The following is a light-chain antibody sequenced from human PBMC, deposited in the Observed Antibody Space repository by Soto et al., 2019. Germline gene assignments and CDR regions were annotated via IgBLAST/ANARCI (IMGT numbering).Light chain of an antibody. J-gene: IGLJ1*01. CDR1: SSNIGINT. CDR3: GAWDESLNGYV. CDR2: TDN. V-gene: IGLV1-44*01. Sequence: SVLTQPPSASGTPGQRVTISCYRGSSNIGINTVNWYQQLPGTAPKVLIYTDNERPSGVPDRFSGSKSGTSASLAINGLQSGDEADYYCGAWDESLNGYVFGTGTKVTVL.